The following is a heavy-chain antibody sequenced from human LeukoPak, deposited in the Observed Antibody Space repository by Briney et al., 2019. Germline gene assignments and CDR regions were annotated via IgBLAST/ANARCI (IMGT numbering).Heavy chain of an antibody. CDR3: ATRGA. CDR1: GFTFSDFV. V-gene: IGHV3-23*01. J-gene: IGHJ5*02. CDR2: ISGSGGST. Sequence: PGGSLRLSCAASGFTFSDFVMRWVRQAPGKGLEWVSSISGSGGSTCYADSVKGRFTISRDNSKNTLYLQMNSLRVEDTAVYYCATRGAWGQGTLVTVSS.